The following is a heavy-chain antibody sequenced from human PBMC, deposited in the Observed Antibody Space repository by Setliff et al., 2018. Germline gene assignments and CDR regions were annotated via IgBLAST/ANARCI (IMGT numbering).Heavy chain of an antibody. D-gene: IGHD5-18*01. CDR2: IYSKGSM. CDR3: ARGDSSGNNYPVLDY. Sequence: PSETLSLTCTVSGGSISSDYWTWIRQSAGKGLEWLGQIYSKGSMNYNPSLKSRATISADSSKSQFFLRLTSVTAADTAIYYCARGDSSGNNYPVLDYWGQGTQVTVSS. V-gene: IGHV4-4*07. J-gene: IGHJ4*02. CDR1: GGSISSDY.